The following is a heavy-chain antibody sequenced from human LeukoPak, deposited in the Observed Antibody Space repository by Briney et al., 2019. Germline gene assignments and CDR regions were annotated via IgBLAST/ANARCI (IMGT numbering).Heavy chain of an antibody. V-gene: IGHV3-9*01. CDR2: ISWNSGSI. D-gene: IGHD7-27*01. Sequence: GGSLRLSCAASGFTFDDYAMHLVRQAPGKGLEWVSGISWNSGSIGYADSVKGRFTISRDNAKNSLYLQMNSLRAEDTALYYCAKDLTGPRDYYFDYWGQGTLVTVSS. CDR1: GFTFDDYA. J-gene: IGHJ4*02. CDR3: AKDLTGPRDYYFDY.